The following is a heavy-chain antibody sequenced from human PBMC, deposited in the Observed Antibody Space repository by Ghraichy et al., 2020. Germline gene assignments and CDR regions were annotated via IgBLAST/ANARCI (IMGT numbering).Heavy chain of an antibody. Sequence: SCTVSGGSISSSSYFWGWIRQPPGKGLEWIGSIYYSGSTYYNPSLKSRVTISVDTSKNQFSLKLSSVTAADTAVYYCAGGSGKTPGYWGQGTLVTVSS. J-gene: IGHJ4*02. D-gene: IGHD3-10*01. CDR1: GGSISSSSYF. CDR2: IYYSGST. V-gene: IGHV4-39*01. CDR3: AGGSGKTPGY.